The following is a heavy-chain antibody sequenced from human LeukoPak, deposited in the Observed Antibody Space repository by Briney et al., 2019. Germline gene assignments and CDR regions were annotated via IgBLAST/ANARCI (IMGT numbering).Heavy chain of an antibody. CDR3: ASYKLNGSGNWFDP. D-gene: IGHD3-10*01. J-gene: IGHJ5*02. CDR2: MIPILGIA. Sequence: SVKVSCKASGSTFSSYAISWVRQAPGQGLEWMGRMIPILGIANYAQKFQGRVTITADKSTSTAYMELSSLRSEDTAVYYCASYKLNGSGNWFDPWGQGTLVTVSS. V-gene: IGHV1-69*04. CDR1: GSTFSSYA.